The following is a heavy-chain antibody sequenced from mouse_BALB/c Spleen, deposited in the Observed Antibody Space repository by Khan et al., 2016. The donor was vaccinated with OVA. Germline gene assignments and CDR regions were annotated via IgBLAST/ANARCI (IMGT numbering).Heavy chain of an antibody. J-gene: IGHJ4*01. D-gene: IGHD1-1*02. V-gene: IGHV9-4*02. CDR1: GYTFTTAG. CDR3: ARGGAAYIRYSGGVMEY. CDR2: INTHSGVP. Sequence: QIQLVQSGPELKKPGETVRISCKASGYTFTTAGIQWVQQMPGKGLKWIGWINTHSGVPKYAEDFKGRFAFSLEISVNTAYLQITNLTNEDTATYCCARGGAAYIRYSGGVMEYWGQGTSVTVSS.